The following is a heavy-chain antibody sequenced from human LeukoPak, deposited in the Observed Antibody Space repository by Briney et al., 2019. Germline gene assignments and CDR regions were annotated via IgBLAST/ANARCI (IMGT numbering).Heavy chain of an antibody. J-gene: IGHJ4*02. Sequence: GGSLRLSCAASGFTFSSYAMSWVRQAPGKGLEWVSAISGSGGSTYYADSVKGRFTISRDNSKNTLYLQMNSLRAEDTAVYYCAKDEGILWFRDPSPTGGQGTLVNVSS. D-gene: IGHD3-10*01. CDR2: ISGSGGST. V-gene: IGHV3-23*01. CDR3: AKDEGILWFRDPSPT. CDR1: GFTFSSYA.